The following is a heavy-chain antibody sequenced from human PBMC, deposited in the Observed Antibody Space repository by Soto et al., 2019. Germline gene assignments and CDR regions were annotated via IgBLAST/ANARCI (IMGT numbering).Heavy chain of an antibody. J-gene: IGHJ6*02. Sequence: QVRLVQSGAEVKKPGSSVNLSCKASGGPFSNLAINWVRQAPGQGLEWMGGITPLLGAADYAQKFQCRVSIISDESTTKVYMELRSLKSDDTAMYYCATDGQITHFGVASAPYAMDVWGQGTTVTVSS. D-gene: IGHD3-3*01. CDR2: ITPLLGAA. CDR1: GGPFSNLA. V-gene: IGHV1-69*05. CDR3: ATDGQITHFGVASAPYAMDV.